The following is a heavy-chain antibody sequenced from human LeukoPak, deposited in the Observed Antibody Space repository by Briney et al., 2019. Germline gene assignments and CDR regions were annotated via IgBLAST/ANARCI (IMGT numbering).Heavy chain of an antibody. CDR3: ARVFPLSVNGAFDM. Sequence: SETLSLTCTVSDGSISSFYWSWIRQPPGKGLEWIGYIYYSGSTDYNPSLKSRVTMSVDRSKNQFSLKLSSVTAADTAVYYCARVFPLSVNGAFDMWGQGTMVTVSS. CDR1: DGSISSFY. V-gene: IGHV4-59*01. J-gene: IGHJ3*02. CDR2: IYYSGST. D-gene: IGHD2-21*01.